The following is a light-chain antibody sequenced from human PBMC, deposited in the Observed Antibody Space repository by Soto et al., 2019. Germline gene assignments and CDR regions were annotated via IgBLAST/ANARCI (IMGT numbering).Light chain of an antibody. Sequence: QSPLTQPRSVSGSPGQSVTISCTGTSSDVGGFNSVSWYQQHPGKAPKLMIYDVNKRPSGVPDRFSGSKSGSTASLTISGLQAEDEADYYCCSYAGSYSYAFATGTKLTVL. J-gene: IGLJ1*01. CDR2: DVN. V-gene: IGLV2-11*01. CDR1: SSDVGGFNS. CDR3: CSYAGSYSYA.